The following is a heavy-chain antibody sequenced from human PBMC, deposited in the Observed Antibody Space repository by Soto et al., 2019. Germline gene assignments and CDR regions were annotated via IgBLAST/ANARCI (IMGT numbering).Heavy chain of an antibody. CDR2: ISRSGTTI. D-gene: IGHD5-18*01. J-gene: IGHJ6*02. V-gene: IGHV3-11*01. CDR3: ARDERGEGIQLLTRSRGKDGMDV. CDR1: GFTSSDYY. Sequence: QVQLVESGGGLVKPGGSLRLSCAASGFTSSDYYMSWIRQAPGKGLEWVSSISRSGTTIYYADSVKGRLTISRDNAKNSLYRQMNSLRAEDTAVYYCARDERGEGIQLLTRSRGKDGMDVWGQGTTVTVSS.